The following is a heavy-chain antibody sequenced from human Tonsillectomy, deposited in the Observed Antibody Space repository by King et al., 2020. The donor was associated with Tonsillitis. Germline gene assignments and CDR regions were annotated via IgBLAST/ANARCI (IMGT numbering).Heavy chain of an antibody. J-gene: IGHJ4*02. V-gene: IGHV4-34*01. CDR2: ISHSGST. D-gene: IGHD3-3*01. Sequence: VQLQQWGAGLLKPSETLSLTCAVYGGSFSGYFWTWIRQPPGKGLEWIGEISHSGSTNYNPSLKSRVTISMDTSKNQFSLRLSAVCAADTAVYFCARGKYDLWSGNPDYFDYWGRGTLVTVSS. CDR1: GGSFSGYF. CDR3: ARGKYDLWSGNPDYFDY.